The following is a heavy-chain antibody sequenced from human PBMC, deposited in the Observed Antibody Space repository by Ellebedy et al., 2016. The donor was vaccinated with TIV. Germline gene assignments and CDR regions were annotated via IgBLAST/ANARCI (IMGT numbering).Heavy chain of an antibody. CDR1: GGSISSSSYN. J-gene: IGHJ4*02. D-gene: IGHD6-19*01. V-gene: IGHV4-39*07. Sequence: SETLSLXXTVSGGSISSSSYNWGWIRQPPGKGLEWFGNIYYGGNTYYNPSLKSRVTISVDTSRNQFSLKLSSVTAAETAVYYCARAEGIAVAGAGWGQGTLVTVSS. CDR3: ARAEGIAVAGAG. CDR2: IYYGGNT.